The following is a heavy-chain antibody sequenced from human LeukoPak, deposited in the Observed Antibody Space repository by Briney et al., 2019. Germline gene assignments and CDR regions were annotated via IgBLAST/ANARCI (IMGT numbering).Heavy chain of an antibody. Sequence: GGSLRLSCAASGFTFSSYEMNWVRQAPGKGLEWLSYISGSGRTIYYADSVKGRFTISRDNPKNSLFLQMNSLRAEDTTVYYCARYTYSNGAGGMDVWGQGTTVTVSS. D-gene: IGHD2-8*01. CDR1: GFTFSSYE. CDR2: ISGSGRTI. CDR3: ARYTYSNGAGGMDV. V-gene: IGHV3-48*03. J-gene: IGHJ6*02.